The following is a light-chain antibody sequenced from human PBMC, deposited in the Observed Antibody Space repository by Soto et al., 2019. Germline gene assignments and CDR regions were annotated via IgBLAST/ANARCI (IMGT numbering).Light chain of an antibody. Sequence: QSALTQPASVSGSPGQSITISCTGTSGDIGSYNRVSWYQQHPGKAPKLIISEVTDRPSGVSNRFSGSKSGNTASLTISGHQAEDEAEYYCNSYTYINTRACVFGTGTKLTVL. J-gene: IGLJ1*01. CDR2: EVT. CDR3: NSYTYINTRACV. CDR1: SGDIGSYNR. V-gene: IGLV2-14*01.